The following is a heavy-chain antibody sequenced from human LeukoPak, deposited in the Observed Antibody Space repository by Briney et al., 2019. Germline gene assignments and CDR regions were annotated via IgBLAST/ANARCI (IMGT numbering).Heavy chain of an antibody. CDR3: ARDYCRTTSCLES. D-gene: IGHD2-2*01. Sequence: GGSLRLSCAASGFTFNSYGMFWVRQAPGKGLEWVAFIWPDGSNKLYGDSVKGRFTISRDNSKNTVYLQMNSLRAEDTAVYYCARDYCRTTSCLESWGQGTLVTVFS. CDR1: GFTFNSYG. CDR2: IWPDGSNK. V-gene: IGHV3-33*01. J-gene: IGHJ4*02.